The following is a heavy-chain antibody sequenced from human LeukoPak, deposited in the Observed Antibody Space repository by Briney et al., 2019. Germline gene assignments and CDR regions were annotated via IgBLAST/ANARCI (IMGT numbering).Heavy chain of an antibody. CDR3: ASFCSSTSCYYYYMDV. Sequence: GASVKVSCKASGYTFTGYYMHWVRQAPGQGLEWMGWINPNSGGTNYAQKFQGRVTMTRDTSISTAYMELSRLRSDDTAVYYCASFCSSTSCYYYYMDVWGKGTTVTVSS. J-gene: IGHJ6*03. CDR1: GYTFTGYY. CDR2: INPNSGGT. D-gene: IGHD2-2*01. V-gene: IGHV1-2*02.